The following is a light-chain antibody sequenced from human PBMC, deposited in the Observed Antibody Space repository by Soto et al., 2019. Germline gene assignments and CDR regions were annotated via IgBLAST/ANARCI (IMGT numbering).Light chain of an antibody. CDR2: GAS. J-gene: IGKJ1*01. V-gene: IGKV3-20*01. CDR1: QSVSSTF. Sequence: EIVLTQSPATLSLSPGEGATLSCRASQSVSSTFLAWYQHKPGRPPRLLIYGASSRATDIPDRFSGSGSGTDFTLTISRLEPEDSAVYYCQQYGSSPTWTFGQGTKVDIK. CDR3: QQYGSSPTWT.